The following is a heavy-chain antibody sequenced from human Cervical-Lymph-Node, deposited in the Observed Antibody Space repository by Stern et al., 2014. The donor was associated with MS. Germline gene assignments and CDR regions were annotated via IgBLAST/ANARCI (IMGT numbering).Heavy chain of an antibody. Sequence: VQLVQSGAEVKNPGASVKVSCKASGYTFTDYYMQWIRQAPGQGLEWMGWIKPNNGCTNAAQKFQGWVTMTRDTSTGTAYMELSRLRSDDTAIYYCARASTTANNYYAGVDVWGQGTTVTVTS. J-gene: IGHJ6*02. D-gene: IGHD1-1*01. CDR2: IKPNNGCT. CDR1: GYTFTDYY. V-gene: IGHV1-2*04. CDR3: ARASTTANNYYAGVDV.